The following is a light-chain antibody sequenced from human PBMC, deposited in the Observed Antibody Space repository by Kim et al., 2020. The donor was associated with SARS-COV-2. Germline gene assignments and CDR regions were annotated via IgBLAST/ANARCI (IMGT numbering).Light chain of an antibody. Sequence: EIVLTQSPGTLSLSAGERVTLSCRASQSVSNSYLAWHQQKPGQAPRLLIYDASSRATGIPDRFSGSGSGTDFTLTISRLEPEVFAVYYCQQYGDSPYTFGQGTKLEI. V-gene: IGKV3-20*01. J-gene: IGKJ2*01. CDR3: QQYGDSPYT. CDR2: DAS. CDR1: QSVSNSY.